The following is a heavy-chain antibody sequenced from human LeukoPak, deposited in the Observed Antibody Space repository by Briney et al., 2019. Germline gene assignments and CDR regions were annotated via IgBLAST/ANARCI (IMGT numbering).Heavy chain of an antibody. CDR3: ARPNTPLIVVMTAALDY. CDR1: GFSFNHA. CDR2: ISGSGGGT. Sequence: GGSLRLSCAASGFSFNHAMSWVRRAPGTGLGWVSAISGSGGGTYYADSVKGRFTISRDNSKNTLFLQMNSLRAEDTAIYYCARPNTPLIVVMTAALDYWGQGTLVTVSS. J-gene: IGHJ4*02. V-gene: IGHV3-23*01. D-gene: IGHD2-21*02.